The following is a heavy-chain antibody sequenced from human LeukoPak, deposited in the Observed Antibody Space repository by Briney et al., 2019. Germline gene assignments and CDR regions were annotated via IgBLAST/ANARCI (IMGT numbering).Heavy chain of an antibody. J-gene: IGHJ3*02. CDR3: AKDLNSTYNYDSSGYEDAFDI. Sequence: GGSLRLSCAASGFTFSSYWMSWVRQAPGKGLEWVANVKQDGSGEYYVDSVKGRFTISRDSAKNSLYLQMNSLRAEDTAVYYCAKDLNSTYNYDSSGYEDAFDIWGQGTMVTVSS. CDR1: GFTFSSYW. CDR2: VKQDGSGE. D-gene: IGHD3-22*01. V-gene: IGHV3-7*03.